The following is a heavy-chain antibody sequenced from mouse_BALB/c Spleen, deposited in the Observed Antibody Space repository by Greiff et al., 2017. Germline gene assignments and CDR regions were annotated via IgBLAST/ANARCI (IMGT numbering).Heavy chain of an antibody. V-gene: IGHV14-3*02. Sequence: EVQVVESGAELVKPGASVKLSCTASGFNIKDTYMHWVKQRPEQGLEWIGRIDPANGNTKYDPKFQGKATITADTSSNTAYLQLSSLTSEDTAVYYCASVYGNYPYAMDYWGQGTSVTVSS. CDR2: IDPANGNT. J-gene: IGHJ4*01. D-gene: IGHD2-1*01. CDR1: GFNIKDTY. CDR3: ASVYGNYPYAMDY.